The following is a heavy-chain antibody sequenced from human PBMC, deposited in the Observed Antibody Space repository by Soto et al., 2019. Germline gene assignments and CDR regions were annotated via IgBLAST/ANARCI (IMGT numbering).Heavy chain of an antibody. CDR2: INHSGST. Sequence: QVQLQQWGAGLLKPSETLSLTCAVYGGSFSGYCWSWIRQPPGKGLEWIGEINHSGSTNYNPSLKSRVTISVDTSKNQFSLKLSSVTAADTAVYYCAREGYGSASQLYYYYGMDVWGQGTTVTVSS. CDR3: AREGYGSASQLYYYYGMDV. J-gene: IGHJ6*02. V-gene: IGHV4-34*01. CDR1: GGSFSGYC. D-gene: IGHD3-10*01.